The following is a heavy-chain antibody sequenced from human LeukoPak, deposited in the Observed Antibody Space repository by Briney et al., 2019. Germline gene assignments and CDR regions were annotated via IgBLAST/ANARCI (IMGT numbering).Heavy chain of an antibody. CDR1: GFTFSSYT. J-gene: IGHJ4*01. CDR2: IADSSGYI. Sequence: PGGSLSLSCAASGFTFSSYTMNWVRQAPGKGLEWVSSIADSSGYISYADSVKGRFTISRDNAKKSLYLQMTSLTAEDTAVYYCARDRGAYCGGDCYLGFDYWGRGTLVTVSS. CDR3: ARDRGAYCGGDCYLGFDY. V-gene: IGHV3-21*01. D-gene: IGHD2-21*02.